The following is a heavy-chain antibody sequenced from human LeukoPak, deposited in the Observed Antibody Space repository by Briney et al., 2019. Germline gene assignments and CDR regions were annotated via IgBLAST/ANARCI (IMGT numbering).Heavy chain of an antibody. CDR1: GGSISSYY. J-gene: IGHJ4*02. V-gene: IGHV4-59*08. CDR3: ARSRPNYFDY. Sequence: SETLSLTCTVSGGSISSYYWSGIRQPPGKGLEWIGYIYYSGRTNYNPSLKSRVTISPDTSKNQFSLKLSSVTAAATAVYYCARSRPNYFDYWGQGTLVTVSS. CDR2: IYYSGRT.